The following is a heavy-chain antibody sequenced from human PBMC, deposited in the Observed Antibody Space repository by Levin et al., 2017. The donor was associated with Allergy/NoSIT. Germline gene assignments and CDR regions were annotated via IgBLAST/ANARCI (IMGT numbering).Heavy chain of an antibody. V-gene: IGHV3-23*01. CDR2: ISSSGSPT. CDR1: GFTLSNYA. CDR3: AKEWALNI. Sequence: PGGSLRLSCAASGFTLSNYAMNWVRQAPGKGLECVATISSSGSPTYYADSVKDRFTISRDNSKNTLDLQMNSLRAEDTAIYYCAKEWALNIWGQGTMVTVSS. J-gene: IGHJ3*02.